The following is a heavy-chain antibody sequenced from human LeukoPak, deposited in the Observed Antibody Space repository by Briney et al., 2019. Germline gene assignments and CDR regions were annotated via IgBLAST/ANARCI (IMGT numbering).Heavy chain of an antibody. CDR2: ISYDGSNK. D-gene: IGHD1-1*01. J-gene: IGHJ4*02. V-gene: IGHV3-30*18. CDR1: GFTFSDAW. CDR3: AKQPTGSNNWYFNY. Sequence: PGGSLRLSCAASGFTFSDAWMSWVRQAPGKGLEWVAVISYDGSNKYYADSVKGRFTISRDNSKNTLYLQMNSLRADDTAVYYCAKQPTGSNNWYFNYWGQGTLVTVSS.